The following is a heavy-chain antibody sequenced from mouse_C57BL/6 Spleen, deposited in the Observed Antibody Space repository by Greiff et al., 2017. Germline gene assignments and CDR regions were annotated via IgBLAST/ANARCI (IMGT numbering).Heavy chain of an antibody. CDR3: AKAYYSNSYYAMDY. CDR2: IHPNSGST. J-gene: IGHJ4*01. V-gene: IGHV1-64*01. D-gene: IGHD2-5*01. Sequence: QVHVKQSGAELVKPGASVKLSCKASGYTFTSYWMHWVKQRPGQGLEWIGMIHPNSGSTNYNEKFKSKATLTVDKSSSTAYMQLSSLTSEDSAVYYGAKAYYSNSYYAMDYWGQGTSVTVSS. CDR1: GYTFTSYW.